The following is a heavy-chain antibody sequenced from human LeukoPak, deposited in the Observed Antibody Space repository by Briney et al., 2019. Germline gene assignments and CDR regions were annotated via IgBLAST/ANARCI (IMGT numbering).Heavy chain of an antibody. CDR2: IIPILGIA. J-gene: IGHJ6*02. CDR1: GYTFTGYY. D-gene: IGHD3-3*01. Sequence: SVKVSCKASGYTFTGYYMHWVRQAPGQGLEWMGRIIPILGIANYAQKFQGRVTITADKSTSTAYMELSSLRSEDTAVYYCALSSYYDFWSGYFYYYGMDVWGQGTTVTVSS. CDR3: ALSSYYDFWSGYFYYYGMDV. V-gene: IGHV1-69*02.